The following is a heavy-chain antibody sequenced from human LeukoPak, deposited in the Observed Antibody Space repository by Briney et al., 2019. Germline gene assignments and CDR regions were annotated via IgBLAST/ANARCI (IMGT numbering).Heavy chain of an antibody. CDR3: VFVEMTSTWTDY. D-gene: IGHD5-24*01. J-gene: IGHJ4*02. CDR1: GCTFSSLV. CDR2: ISVYNGNT. V-gene: IGHV1-18*04. Sequence: SVKVSCKASGCTFSSLVFSWVRQAPGQGLEWMGWISVYNGNTKYAQKLQGRVTMTTDTSTSTAYMELRSLRSDDTAVYYCVFVEMTSTWTDYWGQGTLVTISS.